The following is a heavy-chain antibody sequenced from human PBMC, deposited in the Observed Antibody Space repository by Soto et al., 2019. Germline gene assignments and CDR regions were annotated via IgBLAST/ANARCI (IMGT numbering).Heavy chain of an antibody. V-gene: IGHV2-5*02. CDR2: IYWDDDK. D-gene: IGHD5-18*01. Sequence: QITLKESGPTLVKPTQTLTLTCTFSGFSLSTSGVGVGWIRQPPGKALEWLALIYWDDDKRYSPSLKSRLTITKAPSKNQVVLTMTNMDPVDTATYYCAHSPDTAMVTGFDYWGQGTLVTVSS. CDR3: AHSPDTAMVTGFDY. J-gene: IGHJ4*02. CDR1: GFSLSTSGVG.